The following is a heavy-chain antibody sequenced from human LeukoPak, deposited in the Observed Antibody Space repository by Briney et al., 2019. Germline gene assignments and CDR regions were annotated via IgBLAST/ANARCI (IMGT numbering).Heavy chain of an antibody. CDR2: ISSSDYTI. CDR1: GFIFSSSE. Sequence: GGSLRLSCAASGFIFSSSEMNWVRQAPGKGLEWVSYISSSDYTIYYADSVKGRFTISRDNAKNSLYLQMNSLRAEDTAVYYCARGGGIQLNYWGQGTLVTVSS. CDR3: ARGGGIQLNY. V-gene: IGHV3-48*03. J-gene: IGHJ4*02. D-gene: IGHD5-18*01.